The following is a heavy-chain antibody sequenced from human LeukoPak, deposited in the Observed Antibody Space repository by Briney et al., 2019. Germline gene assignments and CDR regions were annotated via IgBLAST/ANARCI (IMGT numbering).Heavy chain of an antibody. CDR2: IYYSGST. Sequence: SETLSLTCTVSGGSISSHNYYWGWIRQPPGKGLEWIGSIYYSGSTYYNPSLKSRVTISVDTSKNQFSLKLSSVTAAGTAVYYCARHEGVWFGELFHLDYWGQGSLVTVSS. CDR1: GGSISSHNYY. CDR3: ARHEGVWFGELFHLDY. V-gene: IGHV4-39*01. D-gene: IGHD3-10*01. J-gene: IGHJ4*02.